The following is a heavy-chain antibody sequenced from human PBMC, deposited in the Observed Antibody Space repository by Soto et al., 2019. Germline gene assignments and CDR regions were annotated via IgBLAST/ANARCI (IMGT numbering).Heavy chain of an antibody. CDR3: AIFVYGSYSSSWLRGDYFDY. Sequence: HGESLKISCKGSGYSFTSYWIGWVRQMPGKGLEWMGIIYPGDSDTRYSPSFQGQVTISADKSISTAYLQWSSLKASDTAMYYFAIFVYGSYSSSWLRGDYFDYWGQGTLVTVSS. J-gene: IGHJ4*02. D-gene: IGHD6-13*01. V-gene: IGHV5-51*01. CDR1: GYSFTSYW. CDR2: IYPGDSDT.